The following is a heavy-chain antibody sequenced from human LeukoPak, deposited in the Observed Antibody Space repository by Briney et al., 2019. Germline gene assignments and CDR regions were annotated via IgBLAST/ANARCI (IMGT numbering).Heavy chain of an antibody. J-gene: IGHJ6*03. CDR3: ARDIGITGTTFYMDV. D-gene: IGHD1-20*01. V-gene: IGHV4-34*01. CDR2: INHSGNT. Sequence: SETLSLTCAVYGGSFTDYFWSWIRQPPGKGLEWIGEINHSGNTYYKPALKSRVTISVDTSKNQFSLKLSSVTAADTAVYYCARDIGITGTTFYMDVWGKGTTVTVSS. CDR1: GGSFTDYF.